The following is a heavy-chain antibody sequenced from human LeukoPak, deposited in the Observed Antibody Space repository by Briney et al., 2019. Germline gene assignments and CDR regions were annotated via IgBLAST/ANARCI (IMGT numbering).Heavy chain of an antibody. CDR1: GGSFSGYY. V-gene: IGHV4-34*01. CDR2: INHSGST. J-gene: IGHJ4*02. D-gene: IGHD5-18*01. Sequence: KPSETLSLTCAVYGGSFSGYYWSWIRQPPGKGLEWIGEINHSGSTNYNPSLKSRVTISVDTSKNQFSLKLSSVTAADTAVYYCAGGGGYSYGYFDYWGQGTLVTVSS. CDR3: AGGGGYSYGYFDY.